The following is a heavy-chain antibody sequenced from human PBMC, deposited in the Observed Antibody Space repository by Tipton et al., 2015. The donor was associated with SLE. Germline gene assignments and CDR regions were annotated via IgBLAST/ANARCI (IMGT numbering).Heavy chain of an antibody. CDR2: ISSNGGST. J-gene: IGHJ3*02. CDR3: AKSRPGREPFPFDI. Sequence: SLRLSCSASGFTFSSYAMHWVRQAPGKGLEYVSAISSNGGSTYYADSVKGRFTISRDNSKNTLYLQMNSLRAEDTAVYYCAKSRPGREPFPFDIWGQGTMVTVSS. CDR1: GFTFSSYA. V-gene: IGHV3-64D*06. D-gene: IGHD1-26*01.